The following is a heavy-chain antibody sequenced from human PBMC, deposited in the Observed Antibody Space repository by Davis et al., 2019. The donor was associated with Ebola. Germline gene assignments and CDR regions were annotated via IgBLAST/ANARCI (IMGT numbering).Heavy chain of an antibody. Sequence: ASVKVSCKASGYTFTNYAMQWVRQAPGQRLEWMGWINGANGNTKYSQKFQGRVTITRDTSASTAYMELSSLRSEDTATYYCARDLWRSDWPDFDYWGQGTLVTVSS. D-gene: IGHD3-9*01. J-gene: IGHJ4*02. CDR1: GYTFTNYA. CDR3: ARDLWRSDWPDFDY. V-gene: IGHV1-3*01. CDR2: INGANGNT.